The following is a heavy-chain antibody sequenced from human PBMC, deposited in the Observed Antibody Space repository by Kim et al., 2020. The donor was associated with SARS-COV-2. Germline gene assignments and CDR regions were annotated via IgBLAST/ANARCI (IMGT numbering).Heavy chain of an antibody. CDR2: IIPIFGRA. J-gene: IGHJ6*02. CDR3: ASRFESSWYNGLDV. V-gene: IGHV1-69*13. CDR1: GGTFSSSS. Sequence: SVKVSCKASGGTFSSSSISWVRQAPGQGLEWMGGIIPIFGRANYAQNFQGRVTITADESTTTAYMELRSLRFGDTAVYYCASRFESSWYNGLDVWGQGT. D-gene: IGHD6-6*01.